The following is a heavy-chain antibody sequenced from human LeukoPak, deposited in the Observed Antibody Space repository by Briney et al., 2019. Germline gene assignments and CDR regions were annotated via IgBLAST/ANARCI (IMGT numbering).Heavy chain of an antibody. CDR1: GGSFSGYY. D-gene: IGHD4-11*01. Sequence: SETLSLTCAVYGGSFSGYYWSWIRQPPGKGLEWIGEINHSGSTNYNPSLKSRVTISVDTTKNQFSLKLSSVTAADTAVYDCARQYPYYYYYYMDVWGKGTTVTVSS. CDR3: ARQYPYYYYYYMDV. V-gene: IGHV4-34*01. J-gene: IGHJ6*03. CDR2: INHSGST.